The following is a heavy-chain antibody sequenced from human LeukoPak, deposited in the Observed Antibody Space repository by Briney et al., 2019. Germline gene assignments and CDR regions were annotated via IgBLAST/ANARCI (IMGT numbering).Heavy chain of an antibody. CDR1: GFTFDDYA. D-gene: IGHD6-19*01. CDR2: ISWNSGSI. CDR3: AKDIGVYSSGLFDY. J-gene: IGHJ4*02. Sequence: GGSLRLSCAASGFTFDDYAMHWVRQAPGKGLEWVSGISWNSGSIGYADSVKGRFTISRDNAKNSLYLQMNSLRAEDTALYYCAKDIGVYSSGLFDYWGQGTLVTVSS. V-gene: IGHV3-9*01.